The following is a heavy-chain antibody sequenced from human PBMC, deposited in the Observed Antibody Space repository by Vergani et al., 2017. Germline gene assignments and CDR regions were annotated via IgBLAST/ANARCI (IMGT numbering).Heavy chain of an antibody. D-gene: IGHD6-6*01. CDR1: GGSISSYY. V-gene: IGHV4-59*01. J-gene: IGHJ3*02. CDR3: ARAVAARPGDWVIAETGDGLDI. CDR2: IYYSGST. Sequence: QVHLQESGPGLVKPSETLSLTCTVSGGSISSYYWSWIRQPPGKGLEWIGYIYYSGSTNYNPSLTSRVTISVDTSKNQFSLKLSSVTAADTAMYYCARAVAARPGDWVIAETGDGLDIWGQGTMVTVSS.